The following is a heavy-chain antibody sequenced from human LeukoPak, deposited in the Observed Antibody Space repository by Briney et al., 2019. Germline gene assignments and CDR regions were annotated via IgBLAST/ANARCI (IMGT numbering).Heavy chain of an antibody. CDR3: AKDRVPDSSGWYGFDY. Sequence: GGSLRLSCAASGFTFSSYGMHWVRQAPGKGLEWVAVISYDGSNKYYADSVKGRFTISRDNSKNTLYLQMNSLRAEDTAVYYCAKDRVPDSSGWYGFDYWGQGTLVTVSS. CDR1: GFTFSSYG. J-gene: IGHJ4*02. D-gene: IGHD6-19*01. V-gene: IGHV3-30*18. CDR2: ISYDGSNK.